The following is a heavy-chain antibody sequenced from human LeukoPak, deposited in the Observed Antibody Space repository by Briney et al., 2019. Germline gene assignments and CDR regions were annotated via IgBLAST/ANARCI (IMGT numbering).Heavy chain of an antibody. Sequence: SETLSLTCTVPGGSISSYYWSWIRQPAGKGLEWIGRIYTSGSTNYNPSLKSRVTMSVDTSKNQFSLKLSSVTAADTAVYYCARDYGIAAAEAFDIWGQGTMVTVSS. CDR3: ARDYGIAAAEAFDI. CDR2: IYTSGST. D-gene: IGHD6-13*01. V-gene: IGHV4-4*07. J-gene: IGHJ3*02. CDR1: GGSISSYY.